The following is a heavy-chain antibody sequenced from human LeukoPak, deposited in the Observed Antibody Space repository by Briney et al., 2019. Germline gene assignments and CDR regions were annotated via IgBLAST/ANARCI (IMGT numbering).Heavy chain of an antibody. CDR2: IRAYNGDT. CDR1: PDTFTRYG. CDR3: ARGLGSGWFYYYYYMDV. J-gene: IGHJ6*03. Sequence: GASVKVSCKAPPDTFTRYGITWVRQAPGQGLEWMGWIRAYNGDTNYAQKFQGRVTMTAERSTNTAYMELRGLTFDDTAVYYCARGLGSGWFYYYYYMDVWGKGTTVTVSS. V-gene: IGHV1-18*01. D-gene: IGHD6-19*01.